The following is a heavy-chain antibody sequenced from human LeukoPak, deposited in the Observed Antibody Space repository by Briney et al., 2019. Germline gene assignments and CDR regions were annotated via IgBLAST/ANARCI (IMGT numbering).Heavy chain of an antibody. CDR2: IYYSGST. CDR1: GGSISSYY. V-gene: IGHV4-59*12. D-gene: IGHD6-13*01. Sequence: SETLSLTCTVSGGSISSYYWSWIRQPPGKGLEWIGYIYYSGSTNYSPSLKSRVTISVDTSKNQFSLKLSSVTAADTAVYYCARLYSSSWQFDYWGQGTLVTVSS. CDR3: ARLYSSSWQFDY. J-gene: IGHJ4*02.